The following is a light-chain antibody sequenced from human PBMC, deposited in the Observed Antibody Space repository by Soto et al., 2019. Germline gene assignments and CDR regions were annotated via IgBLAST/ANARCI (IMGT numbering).Light chain of an antibody. CDR1: QSVSSN. V-gene: IGKV3-15*01. Sequence: EKVMTQSPATLSVSPGERATLSCRASQSVSSNLAWYQQKPGQAPRLLIYDASTRATGIPARFSGSGSGTEFPITISSLQAEDLAVYYCQQYDDWPETFGQGTKVEIK. CDR2: DAS. CDR3: QQYDDWPET. J-gene: IGKJ1*01.